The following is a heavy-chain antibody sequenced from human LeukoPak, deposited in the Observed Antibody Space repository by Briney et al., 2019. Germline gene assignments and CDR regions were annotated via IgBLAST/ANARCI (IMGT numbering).Heavy chain of an antibody. D-gene: IGHD1-14*01. V-gene: IGHV3-48*02. CDR1: GFTFTTYN. J-gene: IGHJ4*02. CDR2: VSSSSSTI. CDR3: ARDHRVPGITSGISFDY. Sequence: GGSLRLSCAASGFTFTTYNMNWVRRAPGKGLEWVSYVSSSSSTIYYADSVKGRFTISRDNAKNSLYLQMNSLRDEDTAVYYCARDHRVPGITSGISFDYWGQGTLVTVSS.